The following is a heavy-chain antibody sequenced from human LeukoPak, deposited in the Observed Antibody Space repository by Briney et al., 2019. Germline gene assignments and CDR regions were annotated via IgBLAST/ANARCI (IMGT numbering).Heavy chain of an antibody. D-gene: IGHD6-6*01. CDR1: GFTFSDYY. J-gene: IGHJ3*02. Sequence: GGSLRLSCAASGFTFSDYYMSWIRQAPGKGLEWVSYISSSGGTIYYADSVKGRFTISRDNAKNSLYLQINSLRAEDTAVYYCARDRDSSSSVGAFDIWGQGTMVTVSS. CDR3: ARDRDSSSSVGAFDI. CDR2: ISSSGGTI. V-gene: IGHV3-11*04.